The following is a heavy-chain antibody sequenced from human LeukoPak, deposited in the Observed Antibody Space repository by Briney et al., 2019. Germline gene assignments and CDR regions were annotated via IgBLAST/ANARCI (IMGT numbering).Heavy chain of an antibody. V-gene: IGHV3-23*01. Sequence: PGGSLRLSCAASGFTFSSYAMSWVRQAPGKGLEWVSAISGSGGSTYYADSVKGRFTISRDNSKNTLYLQMNSLRAEDTAVYYCAKDSSGWYWEGYHDYWGQGTLVTVSS. D-gene: IGHD6-19*01. CDR2: ISGSGGST. CDR1: GFTFSSYA. CDR3: AKDSSGWYWEGYHDY. J-gene: IGHJ4*02.